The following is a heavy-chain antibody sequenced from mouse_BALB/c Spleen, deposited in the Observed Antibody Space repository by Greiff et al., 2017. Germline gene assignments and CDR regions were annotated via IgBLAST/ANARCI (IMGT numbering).Heavy chain of an antibody. J-gene: IGHJ4*01. CDR1: GYTFTSYV. CDR2: INPYNDGT. D-gene: IGHD1-1*01. CDR3: AYYYGSSYAMDY. Sequence: EVKLVESGPELVKPGASVKMSCKASGYTFTSYVMHWVKQKPGQGLEWIGYINPYNDGTKYNEKFKGKATLTSDKSSSTAYMELSSLTSEDSAVYYCAYYYGSSYAMDYWGQGTSVTVSS. V-gene: IGHV1-14*01.